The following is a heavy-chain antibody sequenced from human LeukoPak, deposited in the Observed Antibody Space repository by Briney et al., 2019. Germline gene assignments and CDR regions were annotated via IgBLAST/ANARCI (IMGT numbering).Heavy chain of an antibody. CDR1: GGSISSSSYY. J-gene: IGHJ4*02. CDR3: ARYSGYDTLFDY. D-gene: IGHD5-12*01. V-gene: IGHV4-39*01. Sequence: SETLSLTCTVSGGSISSSSYYWGWIRQPPGKGLEWIGSIYYSGSTYYNPSLKSRVTISVDTSKNQFSLKLSSVTAADTAVYYCARYSGYDTLFDYWGQGTPVTVSS. CDR2: IYYSGST.